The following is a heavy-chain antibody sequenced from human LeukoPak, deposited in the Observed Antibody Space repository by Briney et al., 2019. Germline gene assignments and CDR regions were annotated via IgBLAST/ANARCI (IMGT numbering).Heavy chain of an antibody. J-gene: IGHJ4*02. CDR2: IKSDGSSI. CDR1: GFTFSSYW. CDR3: ARVRTYYYDSFNYNYFDY. V-gene: IGHV3-74*01. D-gene: IGHD3-22*01. Sequence: GGSLRLSCAASGFTFSSYWMHWVRQAPGKGLVWVSRIKSDGSSISYADSVRGRFTISRDNAKNTLYLQMNSLRAEDTAVYHCARVRTYYYDSFNYNYFDYWGQGTLVTVSS.